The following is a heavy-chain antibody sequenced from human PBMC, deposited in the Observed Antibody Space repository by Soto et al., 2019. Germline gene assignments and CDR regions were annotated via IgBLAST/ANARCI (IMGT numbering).Heavy chain of an antibody. CDR2: IWYDGSNK. D-gene: IGHD3-3*01. V-gene: IGHV3-30*19. CDR1: GFTFSSYG. J-gene: IGHJ4*02. CDR3: ARDEGTIFGVVTLFDY. Sequence: QVQLVESGGGVVQPGRSLRLSCAASGFTFSSYGMHWVRQAPGKGLEWVAVIWYDGSNKYYADSVKGRFTISRDNSKNTLYLQMNSLRAEDTAVYYCARDEGTIFGVVTLFDYWGQGTLVTVSS.